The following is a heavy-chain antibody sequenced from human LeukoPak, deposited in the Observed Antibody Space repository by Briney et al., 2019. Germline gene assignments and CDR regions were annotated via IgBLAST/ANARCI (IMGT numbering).Heavy chain of an antibody. V-gene: IGHV3-30*18. J-gene: IGHJ6*03. Sequence: QTGGSLRLSCAASGFTFSSYAMGWVRQAPGKGLEWVAVISYDGSNKYYADSVKGRFTISRDNSKNTLYLQMNSLRAEDTAVYYCAKDESSSWPHYYYYYMDVWGKGTTVTVSS. CDR1: GFTFSSYA. CDR2: ISYDGSNK. CDR3: AKDESSSWPHYYYYYMDV. D-gene: IGHD6-13*01.